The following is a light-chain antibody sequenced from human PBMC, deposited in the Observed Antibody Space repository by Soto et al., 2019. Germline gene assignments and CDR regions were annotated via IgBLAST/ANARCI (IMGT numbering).Light chain of an antibody. V-gene: IGKV3-11*01. J-gene: IGKJ1*01. Sequence: EIVLTQSPGTLSLSPGERATLSCRASQNVDTKYLAWYQFKPGQAPRLLIYQTSLRAAGIPARFSASGSGTDFTLTISDVQPEDFALYYCHQRQSWPRTFGQGTKVDI. CDR2: QTS. CDR3: HQRQSWPRT. CDR1: QNVDTKY.